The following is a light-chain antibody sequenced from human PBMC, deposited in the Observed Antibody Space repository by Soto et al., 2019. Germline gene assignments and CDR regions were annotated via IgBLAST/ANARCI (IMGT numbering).Light chain of an antibody. CDR3: SSYGGSNNLI. Sequence: QSVLTQPPSASGSPGKSVTISCSGTSSDVGGYNYVSWYQQHPGKAPKLMIYEVSKRPSGVPDRFSGSKSGNTASLTVSGLQAEDEADYYCSSYGGSNNLIFGGGTKLTV. CDR1: SSDVGGYNY. V-gene: IGLV2-8*01. J-gene: IGLJ2*01. CDR2: EVS.